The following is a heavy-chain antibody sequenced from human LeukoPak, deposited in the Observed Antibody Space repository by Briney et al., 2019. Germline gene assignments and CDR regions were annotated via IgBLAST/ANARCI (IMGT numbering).Heavy chain of an antibody. CDR2: ISSSSSYI. D-gene: IGHD3-10*01. V-gene: IGHV3-21*01. CDR3: ARASTLYGSGSYPFDY. J-gene: IGHJ4*02. CDR1: GFTFSSYS. Sequence: GGSLRLSCAASGFTFSSYSMNWVRQAPGKGLEWVSSISSSSSYIYYADSVKGRFTISRDNAKNSLYLQMNSLRAEDTAVYYCARASTLYGSGSYPFDYWGQGTLVTVSS.